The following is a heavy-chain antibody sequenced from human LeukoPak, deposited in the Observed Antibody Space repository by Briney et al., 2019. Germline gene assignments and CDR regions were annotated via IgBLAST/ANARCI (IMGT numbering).Heavy chain of an antibody. CDR3: ARRYCTNGVCHNWFDP. Sequence: SETLSLTCAVYGGSFSGYYWSWIRQPPGKGLEWIGYIYYSGSTNYNPSLKSRVTISVDTSKNQFSLKLSSVTAADTAVYYCARRYCTNGVCHNWFDPWGQGTLVTVSS. CDR1: GGSFSGYY. V-gene: IGHV4-59*08. J-gene: IGHJ5*02. CDR2: IYYSGST. D-gene: IGHD2-8*01.